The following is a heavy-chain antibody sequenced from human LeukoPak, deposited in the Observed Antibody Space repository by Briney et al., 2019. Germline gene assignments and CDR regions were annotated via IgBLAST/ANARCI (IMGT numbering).Heavy chain of an antibody. CDR3: ARVLGYSSLYYFDY. CDR1: GGTFSSYT. D-gene: IGHD5-18*01. J-gene: IGHJ4*02. Sequence: GASVKVSCKASGGTFSSYTISWVRQAPGQGLEWMGGIIPIFGTANYAQKFQGRVTITADESTSTAYMELSSLRSEDTAVYYCARVLGYSSLYYFDYWGQGTLVTVSS. V-gene: IGHV1-69*13. CDR2: IIPIFGTA.